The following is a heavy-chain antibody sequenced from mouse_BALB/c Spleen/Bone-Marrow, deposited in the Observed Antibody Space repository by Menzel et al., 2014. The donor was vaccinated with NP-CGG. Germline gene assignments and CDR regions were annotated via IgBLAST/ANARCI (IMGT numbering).Heavy chain of an antibody. J-gene: IGHJ3*01. CDR2: INPYNGDT. CDR1: GYSFTGYF. V-gene: IGHV1-20*02. D-gene: IGHD2-4*01. Sequence: VQLQQSGPELVKPGASVKISCKASGYSFTGYFMNWVMQSHGKSLEWIGRINPYNGDTFYNQKFKGKATLTVDKSPSTAHMELRSLASEDSAVYYCARSGDYDGSAYWGQGTLVTVSA. CDR3: ARSGDYDGSAY.